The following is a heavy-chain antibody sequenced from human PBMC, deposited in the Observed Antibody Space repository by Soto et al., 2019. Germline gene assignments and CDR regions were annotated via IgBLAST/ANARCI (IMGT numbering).Heavy chain of an antibody. Sequence: EVQLMESGGDLIQPGGSLRLSCAGSGFTVSSHHMNWVRQAPGKGLEWVSVIYSGGSTFYRDSVKGRFTISRDNSKNTLYLQMNSLIVEDTAIYYCASPVRQWIHPDDYYNYGMDVWGQGTTVTVSS. V-gene: IGHV3-53*01. CDR2: IYSGGST. CDR1: GFTVSSHH. CDR3: ASPVRQWIHPDDYYNYGMDV. D-gene: IGHD5-18*01. J-gene: IGHJ6*02.